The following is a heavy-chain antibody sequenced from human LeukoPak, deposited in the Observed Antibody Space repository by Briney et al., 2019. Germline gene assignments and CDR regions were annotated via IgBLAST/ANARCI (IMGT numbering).Heavy chain of an antibody. CDR3: ARDLRGYRYGYDS. CDR1: GFTLSSYG. J-gene: IGHJ4*02. CDR2: ISSSGNSL. D-gene: IGHD5-18*01. Sequence: GGSLRLSCAASGFTLSSYGINWVRQAPGKGLERVSSISSSGNSLDYADSLKGRFIISRDDAKNSLFLQMDSLRPEDTAIYYCARDLRGYRYGYDSWGQGTPVTVSA. V-gene: IGHV3-21*01.